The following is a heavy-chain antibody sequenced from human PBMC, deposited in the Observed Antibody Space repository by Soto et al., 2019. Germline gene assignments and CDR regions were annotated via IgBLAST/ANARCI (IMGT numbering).Heavy chain of an antibody. D-gene: IGHD5-12*01. V-gene: IGHV6-1*01. CDR1: GDTVSSNGAA. Sequence: SQTLSLTCAISGDTVSSNGAAWNWVRQSPSRGLEWLGGTDYRSKWYNDYAASVKSRMTINADTSKNLFSLHLNSVTPEDTAVYYCARERTGGYDFFDYWGQGTLVTVSS. CDR2: TDYRSKWYN. CDR3: ARERTGGYDFFDY. J-gene: IGHJ4*02.